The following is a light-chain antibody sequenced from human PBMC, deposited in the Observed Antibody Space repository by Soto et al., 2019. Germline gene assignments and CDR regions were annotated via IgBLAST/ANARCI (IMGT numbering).Light chain of an antibody. CDR3: HHYGTAWT. Sequence: EIVMTRSPGTLCLSPGARATLSCGASQSVSSSFLAWYQQKPRQAPRLLISGASTRATGIPDRFSGSGSGTDFTLSISRLEPKDFTVYYGHHYGTAWTIGQGTRMETK. CDR2: GAS. V-gene: IGKV3-20*01. J-gene: IGKJ1*01. CDR1: QSVSSSF.